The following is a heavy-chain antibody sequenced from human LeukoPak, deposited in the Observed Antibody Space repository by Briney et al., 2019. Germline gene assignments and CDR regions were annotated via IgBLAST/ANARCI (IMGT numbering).Heavy chain of an antibody. CDR1: GFTVSSNY. CDR2: IYGGGNT. J-gene: IGHJ5*02. CDR3: ARASFYYDARALDP. V-gene: IGHV3-53*01. Sequence: AGSLRLPCAASGFTVSSNYMNWVRQAPGKGLEWVSVIYGGGNTYYADSVKGRFTISGDNSKNTVFLQMNSLRAEDTAVYYCARASFYYDARALDPWGQGALVTVSS. D-gene: IGHD3-22*01.